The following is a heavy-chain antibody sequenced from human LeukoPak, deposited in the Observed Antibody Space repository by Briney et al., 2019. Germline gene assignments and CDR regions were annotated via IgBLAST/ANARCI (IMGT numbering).Heavy chain of an antibody. J-gene: IGHJ4*02. CDR1: GFTFSRHG. CDR3: AKVLDAAGTGY. Sequence: GGSLRLSCAASGFTFSRHGMSWVRQAPGKGLGWVSSVSGNGGSTYYADSVKGRFTISRDNSKNTLYLQMNSLRAEDTAVYFCAKVLDAAGTGYWGQGILATVSS. D-gene: IGHD1-1*01. CDR2: VSGNGGST. V-gene: IGHV3-23*01.